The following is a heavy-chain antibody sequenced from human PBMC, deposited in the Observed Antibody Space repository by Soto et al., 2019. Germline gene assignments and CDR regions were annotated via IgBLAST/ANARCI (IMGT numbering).Heavy chain of an antibody. CDR2: INPNSGGT. Sequence: ASVKVSCKASGYTFTGYYMHWVRQAPGQGLEWMGWINPNSGGTNYAQKFQGWVTMTRDTSISTAYMELSRLRSDDTAVYYCARVYGDVVVPAAMRYYYYMDVSGKGTTVTVSS. J-gene: IGHJ6*03. D-gene: IGHD2-2*01. CDR3: ARVYGDVVVPAAMRYYYYMDV. CDR1: GYTFTGYY. V-gene: IGHV1-2*04.